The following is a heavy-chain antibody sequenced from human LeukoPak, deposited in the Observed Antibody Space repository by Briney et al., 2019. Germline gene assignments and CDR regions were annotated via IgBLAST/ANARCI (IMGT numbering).Heavy chain of an antibody. V-gene: IGHV3-23*01. CDR1: GFTLSSYT. CDR2: ISGSGGST. J-gene: IGHJ4*02. Sequence: GGSLRLSCAASGFTLSSYTMSWVRQAPGKGLEWVSGISGSGGSTDYADSVKGRFTISRDNSKNTLYLQMNSLRAEDTAVYYCAKDYPGGDDYDSTPPDYWGQGTLVTVSS. D-gene: IGHD3-22*01. CDR3: AKDYPGGDDYDSTPPDY.